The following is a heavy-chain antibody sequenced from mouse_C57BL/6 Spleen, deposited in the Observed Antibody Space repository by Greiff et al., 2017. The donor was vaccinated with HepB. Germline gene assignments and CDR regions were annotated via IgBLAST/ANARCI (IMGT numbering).Heavy chain of an antibody. CDR1: GFTFSSYA. V-gene: IGHV5-4*01. J-gene: IGHJ2*01. CDR3: ARGKLVYFDY. CDR2: ISDGGSYT. Sequence: EVHLVESGGGLVKPGGSLKLSCAASGFTFSSYAMSWVRQTPEKRLEWVATISDGGSYTYYPDNVKGRFTISRDNAKNNLYLQMSHLKSEDTAMYYCARGKLVYFDYWGQGTTLTVSS.